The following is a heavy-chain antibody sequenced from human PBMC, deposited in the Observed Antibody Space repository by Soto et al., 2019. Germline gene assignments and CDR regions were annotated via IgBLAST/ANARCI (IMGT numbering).Heavy chain of an antibody. CDR2: ILSNGNNK. D-gene: IGHD6-25*01. V-gene: IGHV3-30-3*01. J-gene: IGHJ4*02. CDR3: ARIFIAAAGWGFDY. CDR1: GFTFNNYA. Sequence: QVQLVESGGGVVQPGRSLRLSCVASGFTFNNYALHWVRQAPGKGLEWVAVILSNGNNKDYTDSVRGRFTISRDNSKNTLFLQMDSLRAEDMAFYYCARIFIAAAGWGFDYWGQGTLVTVSS.